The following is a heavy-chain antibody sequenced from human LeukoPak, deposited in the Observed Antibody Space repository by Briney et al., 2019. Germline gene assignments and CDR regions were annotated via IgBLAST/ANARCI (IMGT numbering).Heavy chain of an antibody. V-gene: IGHV3-23*01. CDR2: ISGSGGRT. J-gene: IGHJ3*02. D-gene: IGHD6-13*01. CDR1: GSTVSSYA. Sequence: PGASLRLSCAASGSTVSSYAMRWVRPPRGERLGLVSAISGSGGRTYYADSVKSRFTISRDNSKNKLYLQMHSLRAEDTAVYYCAKLVRAAASHDAFDIWGQGTMVTVSS. CDR3: AKLVRAAASHDAFDI.